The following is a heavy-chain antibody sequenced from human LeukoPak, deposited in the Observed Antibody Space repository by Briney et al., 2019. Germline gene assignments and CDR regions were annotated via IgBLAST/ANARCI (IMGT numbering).Heavy chain of an antibody. V-gene: IGHV3-74*01. Sequence: GGSLRLSCAASGFTFSNAWMSWVRQAPGKGLVWVSRINSDGSSTSYADSVKGRFTISRDNAKNTLYLQINSLRAEDTAVYYCVRDNLYYYDSSGYTFDYWGQGTLVTVSS. CDR2: INSDGSST. CDR1: GFTFSNAW. J-gene: IGHJ4*02. D-gene: IGHD3-22*01. CDR3: VRDNLYYYDSSGYTFDY.